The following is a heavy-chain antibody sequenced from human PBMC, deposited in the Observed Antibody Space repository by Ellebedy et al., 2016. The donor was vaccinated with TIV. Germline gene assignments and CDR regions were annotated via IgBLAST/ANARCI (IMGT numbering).Heavy chain of an antibody. Sequence: AASVKVSCKASGYTFTSYGISWARQAPGQGLEWMGWISAYNGNTNYAQKLQGRVTMTTDTSTSKAYMELSSLRSEGTAVYYCAKGGLRVRGEAWGQGTLVTVSS. V-gene: IGHV1-18*04. CDR3: AKGGLRVRGEA. J-gene: IGHJ5*02. CDR1: GYTFTSYG. CDR2: ISAYNGNT. D-gene: IGHD3-10*01.